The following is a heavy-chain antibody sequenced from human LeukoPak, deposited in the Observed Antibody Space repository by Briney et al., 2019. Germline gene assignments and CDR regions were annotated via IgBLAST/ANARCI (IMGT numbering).Heavy chain of an antibody. V-gene: IGHV3-23*01. CDR2: ISGSGGST. D-gene: IGHD3-22*01. CDR3: AKVSAGYDSSGYFSTFDP. Sequence: GGSLRLSCAASGFTFSSYAMSWFRQAPGKGLEWVSAISGSGGSTFYADSVKGRFTISRDNSKNTLYLQMNSLSAEDTAVYYCAKVSAGYDSSGYFSTFDPWGQGTLVTVSS. CDR1: GFTFSSYA. J-gene: IGHJ5*02.